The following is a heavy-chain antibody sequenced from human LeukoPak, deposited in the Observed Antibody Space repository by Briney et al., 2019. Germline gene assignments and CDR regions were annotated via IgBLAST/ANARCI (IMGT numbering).Heavy chain of an antibody. V-gene: IGHV4-59*01. J-gene: IGHJ6*03. Sequence: SETLSLTCAVYGGSFSGYYWSWIRQPPGKGLEWIGYIYYSGSTNYNPSLKSRVTISVDTSKNQFSLKVSSVTAADTAVYYCARAPGSDYYPYYYMDVWGKGTAVTVSS. CDR2: IYYSGST. CDR1: GGSFSGYY. D-gene: IGHD4-17*01. CDR3: ARAPGSDYYPYYYMDV.